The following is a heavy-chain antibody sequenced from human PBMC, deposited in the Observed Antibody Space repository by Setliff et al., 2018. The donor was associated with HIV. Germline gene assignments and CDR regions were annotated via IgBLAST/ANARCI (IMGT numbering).Heavy chain of an antibody. V-gene: IGHV4-34*01. D-gene: IGHD1-26*01. CDR2: INHSGST. Sequence: SETLSLTCAVYGGSFSGYYWSWIRQPPGKGLEWIGEINHSGSTNYNPSLKSRVTTSVDTSKNQFSLNLTSVTVADTGIYYCASPYSGSYSGFQYWGQGTLVTVSS. CDR3: ASPYSGSYSGFQY. J-gene: IGHJ1*01. CDR1: GGSFSGYY.